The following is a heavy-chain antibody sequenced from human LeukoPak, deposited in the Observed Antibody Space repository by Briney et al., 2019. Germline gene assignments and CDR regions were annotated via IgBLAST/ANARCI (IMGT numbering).Heavy chain of an antibody. V-gene: IGHV4-38-2*02. D-gene: IGHD6-13*01. CDR3: ARERPGSSWYVMALRDAFDI. CDR2: IYHSGST. CDR1: GYSISSVYT. J-gene: IGHJ3*02. Sequence: PSETLSPTCAVSGYSISSVYTWGWIPQPTGKRLEGVGSIYHSGSTYYNPCLKSRVTISVDTSKNQFSLKPSSVTAADMGVYYCARERPGSSWYVMALRDAFDIWGPGTMVTVSS.